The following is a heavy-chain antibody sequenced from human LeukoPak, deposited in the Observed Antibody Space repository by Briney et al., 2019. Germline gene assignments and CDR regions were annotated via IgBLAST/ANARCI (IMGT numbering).Heavy chain of an antibody. D-gene: IGHD6-19*01. J-gene: IGHJ5*02. CDR1: GGSISSYY. V-gene: IGHV4-59*12. Sequence: PSETLSLTCTVSGGSISSYYWSWIRQPPGKGLEWIGYIYYSGSTNYNPSLKSRVTISVDTSKNQFSLKLSSVTAADTAIYYCARGDRLENQRLARFDPWGQGTLVTVSS. CDR3: ARGDRLENQRLARFDP. CDR2: IYYSGST.